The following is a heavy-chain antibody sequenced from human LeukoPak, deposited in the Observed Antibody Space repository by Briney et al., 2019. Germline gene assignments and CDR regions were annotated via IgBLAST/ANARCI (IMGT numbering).Heavy chain of an antibody. CDR2: ISGSGGST. CDR3: AKFGGSSYYFDY. Sequence: GGSLRLSCAASGSTFSSCAMSWVRQAPGKGLEWVSAISGSGGSTYYADSVKGRFTISRDNSKNTLYLQMNSLRAEDTAVYYCAKFGGSSYYFDYWGQGTLVTVSS. CDR1: GSTFSSCA. V-gene: IGHV3-23*01. J-gene: IGHJ4*02. D-gene: IGHD1-26*01.